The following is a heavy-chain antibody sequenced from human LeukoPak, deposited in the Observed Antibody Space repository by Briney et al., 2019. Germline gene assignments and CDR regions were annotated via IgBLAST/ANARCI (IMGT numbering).Heavy chain of an antibody. V-gene: IGHV4-39*01. CDR2: IHYSGIT. D-gene: IGHD4-23*01. Sequence: PSETLSLTCTVSGGSITSSGYYWGWIRQPPGKGLEWIASIHYSGITYYNPSLKSRVTISVDTSKNQFSLKRSSVTAADTAVYYCARYGGQSEFDYWGQGTLVTVSS. J-gene: IGHJ4*02. CDR3: ARYGGQSEFDY. CDR1: GGSITSSGYY.